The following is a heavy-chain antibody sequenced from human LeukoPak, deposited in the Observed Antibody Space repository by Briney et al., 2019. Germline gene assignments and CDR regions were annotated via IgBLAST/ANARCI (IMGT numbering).Heavy chain of an antibody. CDR1: GFTFSTSE. J-gene: IGHJ5*02. CDR2: ISSTGSTI. CDR3: AGVSTIMTTYWFDP. D-gene: IGHD4-11*01. Sequence: GGSLRLSCAASGFTFSTSEMNWVRQAPGKGLEWVSYISSTGSTIYYADSVQGRFTISRGNTKKSLYLQMTGLRVEDTAIYYCAGVSTIMTTYWFDPWGQGALVSVSS. V-gene: IGHV3-48*03.